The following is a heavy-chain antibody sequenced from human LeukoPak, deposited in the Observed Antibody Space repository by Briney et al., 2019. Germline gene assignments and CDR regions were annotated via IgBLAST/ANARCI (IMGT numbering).Heavy chain of an antibody. CDR2: IVVGRGNT. CDR1: GFTFTSSA. Sequence: SVKVSCKASGFTFTSSAIQWVRQARGQRLEWIGWIVVGRGNTDYAQKFQERVTITRDMSTSTVYMEVSSLRSEDTAVYYCATDQSGGYFNDAFDIWGQGTMVTVSS. J-gene: IGHJ3*02. D-gene: IGHD2-15*01. V-gene: IGHV1-58*02. CDR3: ATDQSGGYFNDAFDI.